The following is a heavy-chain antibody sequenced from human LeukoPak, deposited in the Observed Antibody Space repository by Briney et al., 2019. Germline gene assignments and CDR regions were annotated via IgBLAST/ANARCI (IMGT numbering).Heavy chain of an antibody. V-gene: IGHV1-69*13. CDR1: GGTFSSYA. CDR3: ARDRVGTATIFLLALDY. CDR2: IIPIFGTA. D-gene: IGHD5-24*01. Sequence: GASVKVSCKASGGTFSSYAISWVRQAPGQGLEWMGGIIPIFGTANYAQKFQGRVTITADESTSTAYMELRSLRSDDTAVYYRARDRVGTATIFLLALDYWGQGALVIVSS. J-gene: IGHJ4*02.